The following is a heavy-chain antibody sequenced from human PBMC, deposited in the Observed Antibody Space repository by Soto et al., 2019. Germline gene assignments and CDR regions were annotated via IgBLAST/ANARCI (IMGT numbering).Heavy chain of an antibody. Sequence: GGSLRLSCAASGFTFSGSAMHWVRQASGKGLEWVGRIRSKANSYATAYAASVKGRFTITRDDSKNTAYLQMNSLKTEDTAVYYCTRPWDSSGCDYWGQGPLVTVSS. CDR3: TRPWDSSGCDY. CDR1: GFTFSGSA. V-gene: IGHV3-73*01. D-gene: IGHD6-19*01. J-gene: IGHJ4*02. CDR2: IRSKANSYAT.